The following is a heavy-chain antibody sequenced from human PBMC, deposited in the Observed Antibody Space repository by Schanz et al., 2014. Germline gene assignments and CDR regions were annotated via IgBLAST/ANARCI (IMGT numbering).Heavy chain of an antibody. V-gene: IGHV3-30*18. J-gene: IGHJ4*02. Sequence: VQLVESGGGLVKPGESLRLSCAASGFIFSAYTMNWVRQAPGKGLEWVAVISYDGNNEDYADSVKGRFSISRDNSQNTLYLQMDSLRPEDTAVYFCAKDTGYCHGGACYCFEYWGLGILVTVSS. D-gene: IGHD2-8*02. CDR2: ISYDGNNE. CDR1: GFIFSAYT. CDR3: AKDTGYCHGGACYCFEY.